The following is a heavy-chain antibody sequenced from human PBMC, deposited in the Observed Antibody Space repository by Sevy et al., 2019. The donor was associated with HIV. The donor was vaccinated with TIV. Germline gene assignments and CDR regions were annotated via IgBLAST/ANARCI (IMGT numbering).Heavy chain of an antibody. CDR3: ARDNLALDV. V-gene: IGHV3-33*01. CDR2: MWYDGSNE. J-gene: IGHJ6*02. CDR1: GFTLSNNH. Sequence: GGSLRLSCAASGFTLSNNHMHWVRQAPGKGLEWVAAMWYDGSNEYYADSVKGRFTMSRDNSKNTLDLQMNSLRAEDTAVYYCARDNLALDVWGQGTTVTVSS.